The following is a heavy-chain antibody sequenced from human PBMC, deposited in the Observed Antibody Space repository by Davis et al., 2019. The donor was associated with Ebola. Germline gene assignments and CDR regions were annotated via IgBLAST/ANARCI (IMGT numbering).Heavy chain of an antibody. CDR2: MSASGGVT. D-gene: IGHD6-19*01. CDR3: AKSSVAGTSGMDV. Sequence: GESLKISCAASGFTFSWYWIHWVRQAPGKGLEWISAMSASGGVTHYADSVKGRFAISRDNSKNTLYLQMNSLRAEDTAVYYCAKSSVAGTSGMDVWGQGTTVTVSS. J-gene: IGHJ6*02. V-gene: IGHV3-23*01. CDR1: GFTFSWYW.